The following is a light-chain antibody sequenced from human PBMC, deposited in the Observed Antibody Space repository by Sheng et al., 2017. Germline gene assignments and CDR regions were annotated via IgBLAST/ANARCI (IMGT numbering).Light chain of an antibody. CDR2: DDS. Sequence: SYELTQPPSVSVAPGQTARITCGGNNIGSKSVHWYQQKPGQAPVLVVYDDSDRPSGIPERFSGSILGNRAALTITGAQPDDESDYYCVLYMGSGMAFGGGTKLTVL. CDR1: NIGSKS. CDR3: VLYMGSGMA. J-gene: IGLJ2*01. V-gene: IGLV3-21*02.